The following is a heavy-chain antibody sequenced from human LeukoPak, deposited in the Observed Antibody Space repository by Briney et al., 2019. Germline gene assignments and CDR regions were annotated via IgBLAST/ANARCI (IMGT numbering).Heavy chain of an antibody. J-gene: IGHJ5*02. CDR3: ARLPLEAVAAFDP. Sequence: GESLKISCKGSGYSFTSYWIGWVRQMPGKGLEWMGVIYPGDSDTRYSPSFQGQVTISADKSISTAYLQWSSLKASDTAMYYCARLPLEAVAAFDPWGQGTLVTVSS. V-gene: IGHV5-51*01. CDR2: IYPGDSDT. D-gene: IGHD6-19*01. CDR1: GYSFTSYW.